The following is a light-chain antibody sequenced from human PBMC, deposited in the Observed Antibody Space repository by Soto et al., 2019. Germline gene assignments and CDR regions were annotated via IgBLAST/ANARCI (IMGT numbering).Light chain of an antibody. CDR3: QQSYSTLLT. CDR2: AAY. V-gene: IGKV1-39*01. CDR1: QSISSY. J-gene: IGKJ4*01. Sequence: DIQMTQSPSSLSASVGDRVTITCRASQSISSYLNWYQQKPGKAPKLLIYAAYSLQSGVPSRFSGSGSGTDFTLTISSLQPEDFATYYCQQSYSTLLTCGGGTKVEIK.